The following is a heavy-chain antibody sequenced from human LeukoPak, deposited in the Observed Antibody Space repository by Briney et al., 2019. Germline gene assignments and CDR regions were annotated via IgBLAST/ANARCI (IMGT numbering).Heavy chain of an antibody. J-gene: IGHJ4*02. V-gene: IGHV4-61*02. CDR2: IYTSGST. CDR1: GGSISSGSYY. D-gene: IGHD3-3*01. Sequence: SETLSLTCTVSGGSISSGSYYWSWLRQPAGKGLEWIGRIYTSGSTNYNPSLKSRVTMSVDTSKNQFSLKLSSVTAADTAVYYCARRLTNLGGYDFWSGYPAYFDYWGQGTLVTVSS. CDR3: ARRLTNLGGYDFWSGYPAYFDY.